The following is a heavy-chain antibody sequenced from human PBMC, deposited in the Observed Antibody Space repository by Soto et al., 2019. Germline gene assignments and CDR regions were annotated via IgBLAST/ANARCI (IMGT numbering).Heavy chain of an antibody. V-gene: IGHV3-48*03. CDR3: ARDKRDVAAFGMVIRNFDS. CDR1: GFTFSSFD. J-gene: IGHJ4*02. D-gene: IGHD3-3*01. Sequence: EVQLVESGGGSAQPGGSLRLSCAASGFTFSSFDRNWVRQAPGKGLEWISYISTSANVQYYADSVKGRFTISRDNAKNSLHLQMNSLRAEDTAIYYCARDKRDVAAFGMVIRNFDSWGQGTLVTVSS. CDR2: ISTSANVQ.